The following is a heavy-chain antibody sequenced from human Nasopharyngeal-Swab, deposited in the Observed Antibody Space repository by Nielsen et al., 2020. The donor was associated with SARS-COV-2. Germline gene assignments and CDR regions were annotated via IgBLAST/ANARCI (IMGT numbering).Heavy chain of an antibody. J-gene: IGHJ6*02. CDR2: IKQDGSEK. CDR1: GFIVSSNY. Sequence: GESLKISCAASGFIVSSNYMSWVRQAPGKGLEWVANIKQDGSEKYYVDSVKGRFTISRDNAKNSLYLQMNSLRAEDTAVYYCARDRNGFIYYYYGMDVWGQGTTVTVSS. V-gene: IGHV3-7*01. D-gene: IGHD3-3*01. CDR3: ARDRNGFIYYYYGMDV.